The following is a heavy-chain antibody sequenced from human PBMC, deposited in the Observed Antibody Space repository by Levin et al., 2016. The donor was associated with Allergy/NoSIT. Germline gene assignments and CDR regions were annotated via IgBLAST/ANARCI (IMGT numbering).Heavy chain of an antibody. CDR3: AKPILNWSGYYPDDY. V-gene: IGHV3-23*01. Sequence: WIRQPPRKGLEWVSAISGSGGSTYYADSVKGRFTISRDNSKNTLYLQMNSLRAEDTAVYYCAKPILNWSGYYPDDYWGQGTLVTVSS. CDR2: ISGSGGST. D-gene: IGHD3-3*01. J-gene: IGHJ4*02.